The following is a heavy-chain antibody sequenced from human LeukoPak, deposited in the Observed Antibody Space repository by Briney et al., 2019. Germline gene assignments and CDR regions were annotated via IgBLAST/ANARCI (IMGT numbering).Heavy chain of an antibody. CDR1: GFTFSNYG. CDR2: IWYDGSNK. D-gene: IGHD3-10*01. J-gene: IGHJ4*02. V-gene: IGHV3-33*01. Sequence: GGSLRLSCAASGFTFSNYGMHWVRQAPGKGLEWVALIWYDGSNKYYADSVKGRCTISRDNSKNTLYLQMNSLRAEDTAVYYCAGSYYNVFDYWGQGTLVTVSS. CDR3: AGSYYNVFDY.